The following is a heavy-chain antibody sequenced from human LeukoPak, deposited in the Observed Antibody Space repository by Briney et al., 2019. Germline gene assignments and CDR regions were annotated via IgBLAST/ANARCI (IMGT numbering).Heavy chain of an antibody. Sequence: GASVKVSCKASGYTFTSYGISWVRQAPGQGLGWMGWISAYNGNTNYAQKFQGRVTITADESTSTAYMELSSLRSEDTAVYYCARALFGGVIGYYFDYWGQGTLVTVSS. D-gene: IGHD3-16*02. V-gene: IGHV1-18*01. CDR2: ISAYNGNT. CDR1: GYTFTSYG. CDR3: ARALFGGVIGYYFDY. J-gene: IGHJ4*02.